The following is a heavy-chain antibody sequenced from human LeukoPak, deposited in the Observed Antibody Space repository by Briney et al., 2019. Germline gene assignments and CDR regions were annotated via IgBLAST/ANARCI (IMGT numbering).Heavy chain of an antibody. Sequence: ASVKVSCKASGGTFSSYVINWVRQAPGQGLEWMGGIIPIFGTQTYAQKFQGRVSITADDSTRTAYMELNSLRSDDTAVYYCAKRQGSFWYFDLWGRGTLVTVSS. CDR1: GGTFSSYV. V-gene: IGHV1-69*01. CDR2: IIPIFGTQ. J-gene: IGHJ2*01. D-gene: IGHD1-1*01. CDR3: AKRQGSFWYFDL.